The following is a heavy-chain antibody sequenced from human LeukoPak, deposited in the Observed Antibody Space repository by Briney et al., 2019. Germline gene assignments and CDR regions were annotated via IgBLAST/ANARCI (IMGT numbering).Heavy chain of an antibody. J-gene: IGHJ4*02. CDR3: ARRLLYFGAPDY. V-gene: IGHV4-34*01. CDR2: INHRGST. CDR1: GGSFSGYY. Sequence: SETLSLTCAVYGGSFSGYYWNWIRQPPGRGLEWIGEINHRGSTTYNPSLESRVTISVDTSKNQFSLRLSSVTAADTAVYYCARRLLYFGAPDYWGQGTLVTVSS. D-gene: IGHD3-10*01.